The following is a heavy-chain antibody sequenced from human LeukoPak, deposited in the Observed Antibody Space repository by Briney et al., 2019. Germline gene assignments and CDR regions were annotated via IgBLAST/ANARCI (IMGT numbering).Heavy chain of an antibody. J-gene: IGHJ4*02. CDR3: ATALPNYFDRSGYNKGFAY. CDR2: IYPGDSDT. CDR1: GYSFTSYW. V-gene: IGHV5-51*01. Sequence: GESLQISCQGSGYSFTSYWIGWVRQMPGKGLEWMGIIYPGDSDTRYSPSFQGQVTISADKSISTAYLQWSSLKASDTAMYYCATALPNYFDRSGYNKGFAYWGKGTLVTVSS. D-gene: IGHD3-22*01.